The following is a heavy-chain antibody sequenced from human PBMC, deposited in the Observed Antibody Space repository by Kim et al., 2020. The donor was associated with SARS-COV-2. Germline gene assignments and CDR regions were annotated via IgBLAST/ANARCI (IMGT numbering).Heavy chain of an antibody. CDR3: ATPHIAAAGPGANYYYYYGMDV. CDR1: GYTLTELS. CDR2: FDPEDGET. D-gene: IGHD6-13*01. V-gene: IGHV1-24*01. J-gene: IGHJ6*02. Sequence: ASVKVSCKVSGYTLTELSMHWVRQAPGKGLEWMGGFDPEDGETIYAQKFQGRVTMTEDTSTDTAYMELSSLRSEDTAVYYCATPHIAAAGPGANYYYYYGMDVWGQGTTVTVSS.